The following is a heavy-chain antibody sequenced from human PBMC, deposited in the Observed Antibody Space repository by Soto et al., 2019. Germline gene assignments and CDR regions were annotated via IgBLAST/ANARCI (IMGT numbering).Heavy chain of an antibody. CDR3: DREGAGNWCDP. J-gene: IGHJ5*02. CDR2: IYYSGST. Sequence: PSKTLSLPSAVSGGSISGGAYYGVWIRHPPGKGLEWIGYIYYSGSTFYNPSLKNRVTISLDTSKIQFSLQLRYEDSADTAVDDCDREGAGNWCDPWGQGTLVTVSS. V-gene: IGHV4-30-4*01. D-gene: IGHD3-16*01. CDR1: GGSISGGAYY.